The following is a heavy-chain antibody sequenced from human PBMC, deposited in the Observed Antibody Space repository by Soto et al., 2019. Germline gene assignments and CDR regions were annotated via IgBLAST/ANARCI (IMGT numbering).Heavy chain of an antibody. CDR1: GFTFRDYA. V-gene: IGHV3-23*01. CDR3: AKGGAVYGLLTHDY. J-gene: IGHJ4*02. CDR2: ITVSSSNL. D-gene: IGHD3-9*01. Sequence: EVQLLESGGGLEQPGGSRRLSCADSGFTFRDYAMSWVRHAPGKGLEWVTTITVSSSNLYYSDSVKGRFAISRDNSKNTLYLQMDSLTAEDTAVYYCAKGGAVYGLLTHDYWGQGTLVTVSS.